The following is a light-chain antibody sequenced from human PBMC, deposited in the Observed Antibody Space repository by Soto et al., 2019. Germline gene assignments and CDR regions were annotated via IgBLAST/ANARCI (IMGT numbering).Light chain of an antibody. J-gene: IGKJ1*01. V-gene: IGKV3-11*01. CDR2: DAS. Sequence: EIVLTQSPATLSLSLGERATLSCRASQSVISYLAWYQQKPGQAPRLLIYDASNRATGIPARFSGSGSGTDFHLTISSLEPEDFAVYYCQQRSNWPWTFGQGTKVEIK. CDR1: QSVISY. CDR3: QQRSNWPWT.